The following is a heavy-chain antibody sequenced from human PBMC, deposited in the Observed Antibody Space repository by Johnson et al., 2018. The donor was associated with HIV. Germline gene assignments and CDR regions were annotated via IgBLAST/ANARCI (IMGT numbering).Heavy chain of an antibody. D-gene: IGHD6-19*01. CDR1: GFTFSSYA. CDR3: ARVQRSGWFHTDAFDL. Sequence: QMQLVESGGGVVQPGRSLRLSCAVSGFTFSSYAMHWVRQAPGEGLEWVAVISYDGSNKYYADSVKGRFTVSRDNSNNILFLQMSSLRSDDTAVYFCARVQRSGWFHTDAFDLWGQGTMVTVSS. J-gene: IGHJ3*01. CDR2: ISYDGSNK. V-gene: IGHV3-30-3*01.